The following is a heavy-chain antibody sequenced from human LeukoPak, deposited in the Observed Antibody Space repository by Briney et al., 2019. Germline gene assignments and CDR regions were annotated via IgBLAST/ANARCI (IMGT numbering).Heavy chain of an antibody. CDR1: GFIFSSYA. CDR3: AKQVGYTYGYIDY. CDR2: ISGSGGST. D-gene: IGHD5-18*01. J-gene: IGHJ4*02. Sequence: GGSLRLSCAASGFIFSSYAMSWVRQAPGKGLEWVSVISGSGGSTYYADSVKCRFTISRDNSENTLYLQMNSLRAEDTAVYYCAKQVGYTYGYIDYWGQGTLVTVSS. V-gene: IGHV3-23*01.